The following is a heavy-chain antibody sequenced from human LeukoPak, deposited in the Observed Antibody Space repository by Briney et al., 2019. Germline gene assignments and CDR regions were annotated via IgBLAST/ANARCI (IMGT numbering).Heavy chain of an antibody. V-gene: IGHV3-23*01. CDR2: ISGSGGST. CDR1: GIAFSSYP. Sequence: GGSLRLSCAASGIAFSSYPMTWVRQAPGKGLEWVSTISGSGGSTYYADSVKGRFTVSRDNAKNTLSLQMSSLRAEDTAVYYCAKEGGSGWIPTRHFDHWGLGTLVTVSS. D-gene: IGHD6-19*01. CDR3: AKEGGSGWIPTRHFDH. J-gene: IGHJ4*02.